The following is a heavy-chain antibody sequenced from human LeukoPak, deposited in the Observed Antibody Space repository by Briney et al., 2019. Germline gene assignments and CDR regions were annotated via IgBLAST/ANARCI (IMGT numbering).Heavy chain of an antibody. CDR3: PADIEREDGYNYDS. D-gene: IGHD5-24*01. CDR2: FRYSGGT. Sequence: PSVTLSLTCSVSGGSVSSGPYYWSWIRRPPGKALEWIGYFRYSGGTNYNPSLKTRVTISVDTSKNQFSLHLNSLSAADTAMYYCPADIEREDGYNYDSWGQGILVTVSS. J-gene: IGHJ5*01. V-gene: IGHV4-61*01. CDR1: GGSVSSGPYY.